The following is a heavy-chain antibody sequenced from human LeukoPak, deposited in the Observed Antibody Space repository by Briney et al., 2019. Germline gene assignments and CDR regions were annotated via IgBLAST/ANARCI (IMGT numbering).Heavy chain of an antibody. CDR3: AREYDFWSGPNAFDI. J-gene: IGHJ3*02. CDR1: GASISSGDYY. CDR2: IYHTGRT. D-gene: IGHD3-3*01. Sequence: LESGPTLVKPSQTLSLTCTVSGASISSGDYYWSWLRQPPGKGLEWIAYIYHTGRTYYNPSLKSRISISIDTSKNQFSLKLSSVTAADTAVYYCAREYDFWSGPNAFDIWGQGTMVTVSS. V-gene: IGHV4-30-4*01.